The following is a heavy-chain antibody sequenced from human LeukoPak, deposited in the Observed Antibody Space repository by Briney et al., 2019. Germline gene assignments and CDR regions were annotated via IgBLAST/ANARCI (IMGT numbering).Heavy chain of an antibody. CDR3: AKVPTYGSGSYYFDY. CDR2: ISGSGGST. J-gene: IGHJ4*02. D-gene: IGHD3-10*01. CDR1: GFTFSSYA. V-gene: IGHV3-23*01. Sequence: GGSLRLSCAASGFTFSSYAMSWVRQAPGKGLEWVSAISGSGGSTSYADSVKGRFTISRDNSKHTLYLQMNSLRAEDMAVYYCAKVPTYGSGSYYFDYWGQGTLVTVSS.